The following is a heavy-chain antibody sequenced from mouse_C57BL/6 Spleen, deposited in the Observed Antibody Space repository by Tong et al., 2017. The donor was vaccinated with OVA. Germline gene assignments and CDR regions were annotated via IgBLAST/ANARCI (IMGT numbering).Heavy chain of an antibody. D-gene: IGHD2-1*01. J-gene: IGHJ1*03. Sequence: VQLQESGPELVKPGASVKISCKASGYAFSSSWMNWVKQRPGKGLEWIGRIYPGDGDTNYNGKFKGKATLTADKSSSTAYMELRSLTSEDSAVYYCTRGDGNYGYFDVWGTGTTVTVSS. CDR2: IYPGDGDT. V-gene: IGHV1-82*01. CDR3: TRGDGNYGYFDV. CDR1: GYAFSSSW.